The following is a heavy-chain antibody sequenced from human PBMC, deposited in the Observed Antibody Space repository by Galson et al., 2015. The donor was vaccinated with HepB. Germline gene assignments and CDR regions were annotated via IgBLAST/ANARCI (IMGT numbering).Heavy chain of an antibody. CDR2: IYWDDDR. V-gene: IGHV2-5*02. CDR3: AHRRANSAYNY. J-gene: IGHJ4*01. CDR1: GFSLTTNGVG. D-gene: IGHD1-14*01. Sequence: PALVKPTQTLTLPCTFSGFSLTTNGVGVGWIRHPPGKALEWLALIYWDDDRRYSPSLKNKLTITKDTSKNQVALTMTNMDPVDTATYYCAHRRANSAYNYWCHGTLVTVSS.